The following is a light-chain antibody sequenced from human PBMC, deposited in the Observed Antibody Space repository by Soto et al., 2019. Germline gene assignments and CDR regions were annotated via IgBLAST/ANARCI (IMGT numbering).Light chain of an antibody. Sequence: IQMTQSPSTLSASVGDRVAITCRASQSISSWLAWYQQKPGKAPKLLIYDASSLESGVPSRFSGSGSGTEFTLTISSLQPDDFATYYCQQYNSYITFGQGTRLENK. J-gene: IGKJ5*01. CDR1: QSISSW. CDR2: DAS. CDR3: QQYNSYIT. V-gene: IGKV1-5*01.